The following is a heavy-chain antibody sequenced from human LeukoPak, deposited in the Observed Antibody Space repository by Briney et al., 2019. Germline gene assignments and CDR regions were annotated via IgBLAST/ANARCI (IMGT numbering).Heavy chain of an antibody. Sequence: GGSLRLSSAASGFTFSSYGMHWVRQAPGKGLEWVAVISYDGSNKYYADSVKGRFTISRDNSKNTLYLQMNSLRAEDTAVYYCAKGVPTVKGNYFDYWGQGPLVTVSS. D-gene: IGHD4-17*01. CDR2: ISYDGSNK. V-gene: IGHV3-30*18. CDR1: GFTFSSYG. J-gene: IGHJ4*02. CDR3: AKGVPTVKGNYFDY.